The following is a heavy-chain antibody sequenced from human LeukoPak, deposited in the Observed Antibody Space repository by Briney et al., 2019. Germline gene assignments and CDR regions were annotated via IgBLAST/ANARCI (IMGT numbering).Heavy chain of an antibody. V-gene: IGHV3-7*01. J-gene: IGHJ5*02. CDR1: GSTFSSYW. Sequence: GGSLRLFCAASGSTFSSYWMSWVRQAPGKGLEWVANIKQDGSEKYYVDSVKGRFTISRDNAKNSLYLQMNSLRAEDTAVYYCARESIAVAATDWFDPWGQGTLVTVSS. CDR3: ARESIAVAATDWFDP. D-gene: IGHD6-19*01. CDR2: IKQDGSEK.